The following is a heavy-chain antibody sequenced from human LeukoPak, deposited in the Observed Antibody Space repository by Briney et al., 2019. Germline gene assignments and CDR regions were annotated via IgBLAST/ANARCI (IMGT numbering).Heavy chain of an antibody. CDR3: ARDHPGTFMDV. D-gene: IGHD1-14*01. CDR2: IYYSGST. V-gene: IGHV4-59*01. Sequence: SETLSLTCTVSGGSISNYYWSWIRQPPGKGLEWIGYIYYSGSTNYNPSLKSRVTISVDTSKNQFSLKLSSVTAADTAVYYCARDHPGTFMDVWGKGTTVTISS. CDR1: GGSISNYY. J-gene: IGHJ6*03.